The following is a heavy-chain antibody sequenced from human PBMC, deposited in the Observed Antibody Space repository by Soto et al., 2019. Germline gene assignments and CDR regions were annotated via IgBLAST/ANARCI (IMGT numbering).Heavy chain of an antibody. CDR1: GFSLSTSGMC. Sequence: SGPTLVNPTQTLTLTCTFSGFSLSTSGMCVSWIRQPPGKALEWLALIDWDDDKYYSTSLKTRLTISKDTSKNQVVLTMTNMDPVDTATYYCATVGVEQQLYYGMDVWGQGTTVTVSS. J-gene: IGHJ6*02. CDR3: ATVGVEQQLYYGMDV. D-gene: IGHD6-13*01. V-gene: IGHV2-70*01. CDR2: IDWDDDK.